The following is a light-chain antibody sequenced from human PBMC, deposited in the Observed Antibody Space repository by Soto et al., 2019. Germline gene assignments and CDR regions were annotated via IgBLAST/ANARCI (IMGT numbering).Light chain of an antibody. Sequence: DIQMTQSPSILSASVGDTVNITCRASQSVSTWLAWYQQKPGKAPKVMIYKASTLQIGVPSRFSASGSGTEFTLTISSLQPDDFATYYCQQYNSSVYSFGRGTKLES. V-gene: IGKV1-5*03. J-gene: IGKJ2*03. CDR2: KAS. CDR1: QSVSTW. CDR3: QQYNSSVYS.